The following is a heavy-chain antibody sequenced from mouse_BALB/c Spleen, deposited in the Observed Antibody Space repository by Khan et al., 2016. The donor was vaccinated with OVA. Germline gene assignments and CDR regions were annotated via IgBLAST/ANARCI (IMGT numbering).Heavy chain of an antibody. CDR3: ARGNYYGYAMAY. J-gene: IGHJ4*01. Sequence: QLQESGPGLVKPSQSLSLTCNVTGYSINSNYAWNWIRPFPGNKLERMGYISYSGSTNYNPSLKSRISITRDTSKNQFLLQLNTVTTEDTATYFCARGNYYGYAMAYWGQGTSITVSS. V-gene: IGHV3-2*02. CDR1: GYSINSNYA. CDR2: ISYSGST. D-gene: IGHD1-1*01.